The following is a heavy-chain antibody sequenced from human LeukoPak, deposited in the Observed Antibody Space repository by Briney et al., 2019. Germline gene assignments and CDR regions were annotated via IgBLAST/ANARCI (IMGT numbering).Heavy chain of an antibody. CDR1: GFTFASYA. V-gene: IGHV3-23*01. Sequence: PGGSLRLSCAASGFTFASYAMSWVRQAPGKGLEWVSGITGSGGRAYYADSVKGRFTISRDNSKNTLYLQMNSLRVEDTAVYYCAKDDFHYYYGVDVWGQGTTVTVSS. CDR3: AKDDFHYYYGVDV. J-gene: IGHJ6*02. CDR2: ITGSGGRA.